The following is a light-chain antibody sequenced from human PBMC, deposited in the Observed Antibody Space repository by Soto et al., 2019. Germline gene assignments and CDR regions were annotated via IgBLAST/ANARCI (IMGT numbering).Light chain of an antibody. Sequence: QSVLTQPPSVSGAPGQGVTISCTGSSANIGADNDVHWYRQLPGTAPRLLIYRNSNRPSGVPDRFFGSKSGTSASLTITGLLAEDEADYYCHSYDSSLREVIFGGGTKVTVL. CDR3: HSYDSSLREVI. V-gene: IGLV1-40*01. CDR2: RNS. J-gene: IGLJ2*01. CDR1: SANIGADND.